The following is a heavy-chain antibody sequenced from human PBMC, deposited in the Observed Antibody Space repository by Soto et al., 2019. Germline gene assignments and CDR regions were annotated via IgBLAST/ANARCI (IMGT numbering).Heavy chain of an antibody. J-gene: IGHJ5*02. CDR3: ARVRWDIAARFYWFDP. CDR1: GGTFSSYA. CDR2: IIPIFGTA. Sequence: QVQLVQSGAEVKKPGSSVKVSCKASGGTFSSYAISWVRQAPGQGLEWMGGIIPIFGTANYAQKFQGRVTITADESTSTAYMELCSLRSEDTAVYYCARVRWDIAARFYWFDPWGQGTLVTVSS. V-gene: IGHV1-69*01. D-gene: IGHD6-6*01.